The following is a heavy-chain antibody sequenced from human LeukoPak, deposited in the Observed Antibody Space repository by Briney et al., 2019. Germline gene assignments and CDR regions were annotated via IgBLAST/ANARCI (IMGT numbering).Heavy chain of an antibody. J-gene: IGHJ6*03. Sequence: SETLSLTCTVAGASISNYYWSWLRQPPGKGLEWIGNIYYSVTSSYNPSLKSRVTISVNTSKNQFSLKLSSVTAADTAVYYCARDPVVVPAARYYYYYMDVWGKGTAVTVSS. CDR3: ARDPVVVPAARYYYYYMDV. D-gene: IGHD2-2*01. CDR2: IYYSVTS. V-gene: IGHV4-59*12. CDR1: GASISNYY.